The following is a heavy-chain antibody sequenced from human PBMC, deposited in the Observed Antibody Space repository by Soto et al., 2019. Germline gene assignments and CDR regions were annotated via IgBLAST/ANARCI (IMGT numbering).Heavy chain of an antibody. V-gene: IGHV3-21*01. Sequence: EVQLVESGGGLVKPGGSLRLSCAASGFTFSSYSMNWVRQAPGKGLEWVSSISSSSSYIYYADSVKGRFTISRDNAKNSLYLQMNSLRDEDTAVYYCARYYGSGSYYDAFDIWGQGTMVTVSS. J-gene: IGHJ3*02. CDR2: ISSSSSYI. D-gene: IGHD3-10*01. CDR3: ARYYGSGSYYDAFDI. CDR1: GFTFSSYS.